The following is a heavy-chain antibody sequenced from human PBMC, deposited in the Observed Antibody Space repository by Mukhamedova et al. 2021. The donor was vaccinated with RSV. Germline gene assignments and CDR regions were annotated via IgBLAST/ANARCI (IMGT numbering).Heavy chain of an antibody. D-gene: IGHD3-16*01. CDR3: ARRGEDVGIQLGY. V-gene: IGHV1-3*01. Sequence: TAYPQKFQGRVTITRDTSASTAYMELSSLRSEDTAVYHCARRGEDVGIQLGYWGQGTRVTVSS. J-gene: IGHJ4*02. CDR2: T.